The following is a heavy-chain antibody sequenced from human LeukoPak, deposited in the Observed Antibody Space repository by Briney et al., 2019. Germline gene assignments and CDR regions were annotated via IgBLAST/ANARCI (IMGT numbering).Heavy chain of an antibody. CDR1: GGSISSSSYY. CDR3: ARSYSSSWYNWFDP. D-gene: IGHD6-13*01. Sequence: PSETLSLTCTVSGGSISSSSYYWGWIRQPPGKGLEWIGSIYYSGSTYYNPSLKSRVTISVDTSKNQFSLKLSSVTAADTAVYHCARSYSSSWYNWFDPWGQGTLVTVSS. J-gene: IGHJ5*02. V-gene: IGHV4-39*01. CDR2: IYYSGST.